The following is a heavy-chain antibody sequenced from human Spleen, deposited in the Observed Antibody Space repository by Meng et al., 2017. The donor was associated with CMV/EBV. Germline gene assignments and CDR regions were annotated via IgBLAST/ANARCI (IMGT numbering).Heavy chain of an antibody. J-gene: IGHJ5*02. CDR1: GGTFSSYD. CDR2: MNPNSGNT. D-gene: IGHD1-7*01. V-gene: IGHV1-8*03. CDR3: ARSPPHNWNYEGGWFDP. Sequence: ASVKVSCKASGGTFSSYDINWVRQATGQGLEWMGWMNPNSGNTGYAQKFQGRVTITRNTSISTAYMELSSLRSEDTAVYYCARSPPHNWNYEGGWFDPWGQGTLVTVSS.